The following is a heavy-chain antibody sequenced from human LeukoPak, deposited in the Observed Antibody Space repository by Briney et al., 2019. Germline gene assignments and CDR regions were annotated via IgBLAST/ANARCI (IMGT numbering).Heavy chain of an antibody. Sequence: GGSLRLSCEASGFSFGNYWMSWVRQAPGRGLEWVSNIKQDGGEKLYVDSVKGRFTISRDNAKNSLSLQMNSLRAEDTAVYYCARGLRGYFDYWGQGTLVTVSS. D-gene: IGHD5/OR15-5a*01. CDR3: ARGLRGYFDY. CDR2: IKQDGGEK. J-gene: IGHJ4*02. CDR1: GFSFGNYW. V-gene: IGHV3-7*04.